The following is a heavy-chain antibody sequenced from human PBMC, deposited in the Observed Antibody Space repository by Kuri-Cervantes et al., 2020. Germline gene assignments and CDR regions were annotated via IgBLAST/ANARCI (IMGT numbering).Heavy chain of an antibody. D-gene: IGHD6-13*01. CDR3: APYSSSWSQGGIDAFDI. Sequence: SVKVSCKASGYTFTSYDINWVRQATGQGLEWMGVIIPILGSANYAQKFQGRVTITADESTSTAYMELSSLRSEDTAVYYCAPYSSSWSQGGIDAFDIWGQGTMVTVSS. V-gene: IGHV1-69*13. CDR1: GYTFTSYD. CDR2: IIPILGSA. J-gene: IGHJ3*02.